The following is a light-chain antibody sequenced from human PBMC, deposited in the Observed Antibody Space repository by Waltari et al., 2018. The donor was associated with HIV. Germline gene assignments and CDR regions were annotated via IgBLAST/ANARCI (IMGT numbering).Light chain of an antibody. Sequence: VMTQSPATLSASPGQRVTLSCRASQSVSSYLAWYQQKPGQAPRLLIYGASTRATGIPARFSGSGSGTEFTLTISSLQSEDFAVYYCQQYNKWPRGTFGGGTKVEVK. CDR1: QSVSSY. CDR3: QQYNKWPRGT. J-gene: IGKJ4*01. CDR2: GAS. V-gene: IGKV3-15*01.